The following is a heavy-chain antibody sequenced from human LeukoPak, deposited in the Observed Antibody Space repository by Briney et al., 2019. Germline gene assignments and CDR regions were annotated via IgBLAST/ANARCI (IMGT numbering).Heavy chain of an antibody. D-gene: IGHD4-17*01. CDR1: GGTFSSYA. V-gene: IGHV1-69*06. J-gene: IGHJ6*03. Sequence: SVKVSCKASGGTFSSYAIRWVRQAPGQGLEWMGGIIPIFGTANYAQKFQGRVMITADKSTSTAYMELSSLRSEDTAVYYCARAGDPESHYYMDVWGKGTTVTVSS. CDR2: IIPIFGTA. CDR3: ARAGDPESHYYMDV.